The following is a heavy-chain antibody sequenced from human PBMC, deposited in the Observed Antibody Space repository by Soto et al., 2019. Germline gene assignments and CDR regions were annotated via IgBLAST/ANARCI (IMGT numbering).Heavy chain of an antibody. V-gene: IGHV1-2*04. CDR1: GYTFTGYY. D-gene: IGHD6-13*01. CDR2: INPNSGGT. J-gene: IGHJ6*02. CDR3: AREGSAAAGSSSYGMDV. Sequence: GASVKVSCKASGYTFTGYYMQWVRQAPGQGLEWMGWINPNSGGTNYAQKFQGWVTMTRDTSISTAYMELSRLRSDDTAMYYCAREGSAAAGSSSYGMDVWGQGTTVTVSS.